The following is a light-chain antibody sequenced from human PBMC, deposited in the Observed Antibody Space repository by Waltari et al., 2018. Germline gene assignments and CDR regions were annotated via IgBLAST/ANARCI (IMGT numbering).Light chain of an antibody. V-gene: IGKV3-20*01. CDR1: QSVSRSN. CDR2: GAS. Sequence: IVLTQSPGTLSLSAGERATLAGRASQSVSRSNLAWYQQKPGQAPRLLIYGASTRATGIPDRFSGSGSGTDFTLTINRLEPEDFAVYFCQQSGSSPPYTFGQGTKLEI. CDR3: QQSGSSPPYT. J-gene: IGKJ2*01.